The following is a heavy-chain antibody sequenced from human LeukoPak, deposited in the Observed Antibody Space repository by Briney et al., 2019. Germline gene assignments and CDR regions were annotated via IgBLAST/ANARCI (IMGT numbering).Heavy chain of an antibody. CDR3: ARDLKNYSSSWVQGAFDI. J-gene: IGHJ3*02. Sequence: ASVKVSCKASGYTFTSYGISWVRQAPGQGLEWMGWISAYNGNTNYAQKLQGRVTMTTDTSTSTAYMELRSLRSDDTAVYYCARDLKNYSSSWVQGAFDIWGQGTMVTVSS. CDR2: ISAYNGNT. CDR1: GYTFTSYG. D-gene: IGHD6-13*01. V-gene: IGHV1-18*01.